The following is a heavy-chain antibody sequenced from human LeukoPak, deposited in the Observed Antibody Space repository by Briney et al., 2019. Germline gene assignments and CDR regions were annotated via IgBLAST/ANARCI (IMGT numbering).Heavy chain of an antibody. CDR2: ISRHNGNT. CDR3: ARHWYVSGYEDY. J-gene: IGHJ4*02. V-gene: IGHV1-18*01. Sequence: ASVKVSCKASGYSFTSYGITWVRQAPGQGLEWMGWISRHNGNTAYTEKLQGRVTMTIDTSTGTADMELRSLRADDTAVYYCARHWYVSGYEDYWGQGTLVTVSS. CDR1: GYSFTSYG. D-gene: IGHD3-10*01.